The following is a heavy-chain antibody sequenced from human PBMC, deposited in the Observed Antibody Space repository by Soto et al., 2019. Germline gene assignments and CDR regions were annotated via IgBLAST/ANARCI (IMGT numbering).Heavy chain of an antibody. CDR3: AKDLYYGDYVGAFDI. V-gene: IGHV3-23*01. CDR1: GFTFSSYV. CDR2: ISGSGGST. J-gene: IGHJ3*02. D-gene: IGHD4-17*01. Sequence: GGSLRLSCAASGFTFSSYVMSWVRQAPGKGLEWVSAISGSGGSTYYADSVKGRFTISRDNSKNTLYLQMNSLRAEDTAVYYCAKDLYYGDYVGAFDIWGQGTMVTVSS.